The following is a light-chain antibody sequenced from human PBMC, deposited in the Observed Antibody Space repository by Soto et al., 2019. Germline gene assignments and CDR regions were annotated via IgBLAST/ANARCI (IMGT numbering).Light chain of an antibody. CDR2: GVY. J-gene: IGKJ1*01. CDR3: QQYNNWPWT. Sequence: EIVMTQSPTILSVSPGERATLSCRASQSVSSNLAWYQQKPGQAPRLLIYGVYTRAPGIPARFSGSGSGTEFTLTISSLQSEDFAVYYCQQYNNWPWTFGQGTKVDIK. V-gene: IGKV3-15*01. CDR1: QSVSSN.